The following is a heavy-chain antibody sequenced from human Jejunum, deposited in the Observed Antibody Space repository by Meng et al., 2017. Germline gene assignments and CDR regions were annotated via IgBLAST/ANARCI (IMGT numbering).Heavy chain of an antibody. V-gene: IGHV3-23*01. Sequence: GESLKISCAASEFTFSSHVMSWVRQAPGKGLEWVSSISSGSGTTYYADSVKGRFTISRDNSKNTLYLQMNSLRAEDTAVYFCAKAHSSGWGGRYFAYWGQGTLVTVSS. CDR3: AKAHSSGWGGRYFAY. CDR1: EFTFSSHV. CDR2: ISSGSGTT. J-gene: IGHJ4*02. D-gene: IGHD6-19*01.